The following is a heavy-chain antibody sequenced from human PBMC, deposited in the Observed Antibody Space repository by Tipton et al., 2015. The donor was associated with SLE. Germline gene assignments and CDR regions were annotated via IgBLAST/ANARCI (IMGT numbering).Heavy chain of an antibody. D-gene: IGHD6-13*01. Sequence: GHVTISADKSISTAYLQWSSLKASDTAMYYCARGRSSSGFDYWGQGTLVTVSS. J-gene: IGHJ4*02. V-gene: IGHV5-51*01. CDR3: ARGRSSSGFDY.